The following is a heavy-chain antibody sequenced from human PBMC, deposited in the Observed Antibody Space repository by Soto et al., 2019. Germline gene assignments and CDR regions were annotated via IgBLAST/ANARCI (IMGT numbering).Heavy chain of an antibody. CDR1: GDTFSTYG. Sequence: ASVKVSCKASGDTFSTYGITWVRQAPGQGLDWMGGINPFKGDTNSAERFQDRVTMTTDTSTRTAYMELRSLRSDDTAVYYCASGKVQAAILGAFDLWGQGTLVTVSS. CDR2: INPFKGDT. D-gene: IGHD2-2*02. V-gene: IGHV1-18*01. CDR3: ASGKVQAAILGAFDL. J-gene: IGHJ3*01.